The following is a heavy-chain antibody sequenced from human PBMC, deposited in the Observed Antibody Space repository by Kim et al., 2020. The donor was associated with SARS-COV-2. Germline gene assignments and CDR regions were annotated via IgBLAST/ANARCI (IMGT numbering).Heavy chain of an antibody. V-gene: IGHV3-23*01. CDR1: GFTFTSYA. CDR2: ISDSGVAT. D-gene: IGHD3-16*02. J-gene: IGHJ3*02. CDR3: AKPPYDYVWGSYRPSGSSNDAFDI. Sequence: GGSLRLSCAASGFTFTSYAMNWVRQTPGKGLEWVSTISDSGVATYYTDSVKGRFTIYRDNSKDTLYLQMNTLRAEDTAVYYCAKPPYDYVWGSYRPSGSSNDAFDIWGQGTMVTVSS.